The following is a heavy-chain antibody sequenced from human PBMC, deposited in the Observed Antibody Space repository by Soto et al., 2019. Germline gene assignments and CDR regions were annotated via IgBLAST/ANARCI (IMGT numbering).Heavy chain of an antibody. CDR2: IIPHFGTT. J-gene: IGHJ4*02. Sequence: QVHLVQSGAEVKKPGSSVKVSCRASGGTFNTYGFNWVQQAPGQGLGWMGGIIPHFGTTTYAQNLQCRVTITADQSTAAAYMEMIGLTSEDTAVYFCARGGELAGWMPFDSWGQGTLVTVSS. CDR1: GGTFNTYG. D-gene: IGHD3-10*01. V-gene: IGHV1-69*01. CDR3: ARGGELAGWMPFDS.